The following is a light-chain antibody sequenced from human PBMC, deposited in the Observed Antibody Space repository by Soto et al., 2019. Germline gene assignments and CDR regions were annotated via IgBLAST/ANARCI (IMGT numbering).Light chain of an antibody. J-gene: IGKJ4*01. CDR2: GAS. V-gene: IGKV3-15*01. CDR1: QSVSSN. CDR3: QQRSNWPPLT. Sequence: EIVMTQSPATLSVSPGERATLSCRASQSVSSNLAWYQPKPGQAPRLLIYGASTRATGIPARFSGSGSGTDFTLTISSLEPEDFAVYYCQQRSNWPPLTFGGGTKVDI.